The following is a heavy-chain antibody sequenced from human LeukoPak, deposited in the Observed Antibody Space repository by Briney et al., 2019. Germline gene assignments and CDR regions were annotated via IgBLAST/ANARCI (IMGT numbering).Heavy chain of an antibody. Sequence: ASVKVSCKASGYTFTSYDINWVRQATGQGLEWMGWISAYNANTNYAQKLQGRVTMTTDTSTSTAYMELRSLRSDDTAVYYCARDLFPPNQYGMDVWGQGTTVTVSS. CDR3: ARDLFPPNQYGMDV. CDR1: GYTFTSYD. CDR2: ISAYNANT. J-gene: IGHJ6*02. D-gene: IGHD1-14*01. V-gene: IGHV1-18*01.